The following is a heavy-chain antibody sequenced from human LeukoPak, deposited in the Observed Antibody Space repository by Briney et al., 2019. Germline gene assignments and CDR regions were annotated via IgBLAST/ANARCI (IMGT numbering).Heavy chain of an antibody. D-gene: IGHD3-3*01. Sequence: ASVKVSRKASGYTFTSYGISWVRQAPGQGLEWMGWISAYNGNTNYAQKLQGRVTMTTDTSTSTAYMELRSLRSDDTAVYYCARGRLGYYDFWSGYWGPYNWFDPWGQGTLVTVSS. J-gene: IGHJ5*02. CDR3: ARGRLGYYDFWSGYWGPYNWFDP. V-gene: IGHV1-18*01. CDR1: GYTFTSYG. CDR2: ISAYNGNT.